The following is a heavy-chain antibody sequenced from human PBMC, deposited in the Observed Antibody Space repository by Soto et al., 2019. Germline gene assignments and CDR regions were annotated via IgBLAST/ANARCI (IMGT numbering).Heavy chain of an antibody. J-gene: IGHJ4*02. Sequence: EVHLLESGGGLVQPGGSLRLSCAASGFTFSTYAMSWVRQAPGKGLRWVSAISGSGGATWYAASVKGRFTISTDEDKNTLYLPMNSLRAEDTAVYYCAKGRTALREGFDSWGEGTLVNVSS. V-gene: IGHV3-23*01. D-gene: IGHD5-18*01. CDR3: AKGRTALREGFDS. CDR1: GFTFSTYA. CDR2: ISGSGGAT.